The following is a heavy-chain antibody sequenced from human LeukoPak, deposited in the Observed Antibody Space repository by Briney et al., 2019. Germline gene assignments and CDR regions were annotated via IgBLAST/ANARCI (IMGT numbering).Heavy chain of an antibody. CDR2: INPNSGGT. V-gene: IGHV1-2*02. CDR1: EYTFTGYY. J-gene: IGHJ5*02. D-gene: IGHD3-22*01. Sequence: ASVKASCKASEYTFTGYYIHWVRQAPGQGLEWMGCINPNSGGTNYAQKFQDRVTVTWDTSISTTYMDLSRLTSDDTAVYYCARGASYYATGTYYLFDNWGQGTLVTVSS. CDR3: ARGASYYATGTYYLFDN.